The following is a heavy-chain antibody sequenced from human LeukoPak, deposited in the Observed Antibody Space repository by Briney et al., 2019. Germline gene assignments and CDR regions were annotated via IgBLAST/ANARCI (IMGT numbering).Heavy chain of an antibody. CDR1: GFTFSSYA. Sequence: GGSLRLSCAASGFTFSSYAMSWVRQAPGKGLEWVSSISGSGGSTYYADSVKGRFTISRDNSKNTLYLQMNSLRAEDTAVYYCAKGRGWEASYYYYYMDVWGKGTTVTISS. D-gene: IGHD1-26*01. J-gene: IGHJ6*03. V-gene: IGHV3-23*01. CDR2: ISGSGGST. CDR3: AKGRGWEASYYYYYMDV.